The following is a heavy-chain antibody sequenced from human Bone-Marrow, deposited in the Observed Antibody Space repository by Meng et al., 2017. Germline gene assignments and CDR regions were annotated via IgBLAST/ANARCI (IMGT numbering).Heavy chain of an antibody. Sequence: GESLKISCAASGFTFSSYEMNWVRQAPGKGLEWVAVISYDGSNKYYADSVKGRFTISRDNSKNTLYLQMNSLSAEDTAVYYCARSIVTTYYFDYWGQGTLVTVSS. CDR3: ARSIVTTYYFDY. CDR1: GFTFSSYE. D-gene: IGHD5-12*01. J-gene: IGHJ4*02. CDR2: ISYDGSNK. V-gene: IGHV3-30*04.